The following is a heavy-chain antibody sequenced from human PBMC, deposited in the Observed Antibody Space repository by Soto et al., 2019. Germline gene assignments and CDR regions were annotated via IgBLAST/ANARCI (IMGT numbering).Heavy chain of an antibody. Sequence: EVQLLESGGGLVQPGGSLRLSCAASGFTFSSCAMSWVRQSPGKGLEWVSAISGSGGSTYYADSVKGRFTISRDNSKNTLYLQMNSLRAEDTAVYYCAKDLLQRDILTGYFAFDIWGQGTMVTVSS. J-gene: IGHJ3*02. CDR1: GFTFSSCA. CDR2: ISGSGGST. D-gene: IGHD3-9*01. V-gene: IGHV3-23*01. CDR3: AKDLLQRDILTGYFAFDI.